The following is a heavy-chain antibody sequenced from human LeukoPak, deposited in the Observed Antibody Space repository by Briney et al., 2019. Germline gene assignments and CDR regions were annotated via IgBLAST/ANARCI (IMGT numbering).Heavy chain of an antibody. CDR3: AREFLSAAGTRGYLDP. V-gene: IGHV4-61*02. Sequence: PSETLSLTCTVSGGSINSGNYYWSWIRQPAGKGLEWIGRIYTSGSTNTNPSLRGRVMMSLDTSKNQFSLRLSSVTAADTALYYCAREFLSAAGTRGYLDPWGQGSLVTVSS. D-gene: IGHD6-13*01. CDR2: IYTSGST. CDR1: GGSINSGNYY. J-gene: IGHJ5*02.